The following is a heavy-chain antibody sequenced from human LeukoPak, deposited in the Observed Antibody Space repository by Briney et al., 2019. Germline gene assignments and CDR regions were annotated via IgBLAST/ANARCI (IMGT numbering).Heavy chain of an antibody. V-gene: IGHV3-74*01. Sequence: GGSLRLSCAASGFTYSYYWMHWVRQAPGKGLVWVSRINHDGSSTTYADSVKGRFTISRDNAKNTLYLQMNSLRAEDTAVYYCARAPYTTGRCYYFDYWVQGTLVTVSS. J-gene: IGHJ4*02. CDR1: GFTYSYYW. CDR2: INHDGSST. D-gene: IGHD1-1*01. CDR3: ARAPYTTGRCYYFDY.